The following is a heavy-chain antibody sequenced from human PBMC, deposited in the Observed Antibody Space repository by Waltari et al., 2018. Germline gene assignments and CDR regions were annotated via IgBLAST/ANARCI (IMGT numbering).Heavy chain of an antibody. CDR1: GFTVSSNY. D-gene: IGHD1-1*01. Sequence: EVQLVESGGGLIQPGGSLRLSCAASGFTVSSNYMSWVRQAPGKGLWWVSVIYSGGSTYYADSVKGRFTISRDNSKNTLYLQMNSLRAEDTAVYYCARDGYPWNDYYYGMDVWGQGTTVTVSS. V-gene: IGHV3-53*01. J-gene: IGHJ6*02. CDR3: ARDGYPWNDYYYGMDV. CDR2: IYSGGST.